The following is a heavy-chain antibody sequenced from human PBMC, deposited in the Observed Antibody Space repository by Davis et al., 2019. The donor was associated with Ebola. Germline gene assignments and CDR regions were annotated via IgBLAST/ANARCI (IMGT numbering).Heavy chain of an antibody. CDR1: GFILSSYE. D-gene: IGHD5-24*01. CDR3: AREWLQFFDY. Sequence: GESLKISCAASGFILSSYEMNWVRQAPGKGLEWVSYISSSGSTIYYADSVKGRFTISRDNAKNSLYLQMNSLRAEDTAVYYCAREWLQFFDYWGQGTLVTVSS. J-gene: IGHJ4*02. V-gene: IGHV3-48*03. CDR2: ISSSGSTI.